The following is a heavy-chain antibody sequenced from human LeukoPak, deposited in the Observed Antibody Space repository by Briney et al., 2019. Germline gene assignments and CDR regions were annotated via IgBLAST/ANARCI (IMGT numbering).Heavy chain of an antibody. V-gene: IGHV3-30*02. Sequence: GGSXRLSCAASGFTFSSYGMHWVRQAPGKGLEWVEFIRYDGSNKYYADSVKGRFTIYRDNGKNRMYMKMNRLRAEDTAVYYCAKVNSPNPEYFQHWGQGTLVTVSS. J-gene: IGHJ1*01. CDR1: GFTFSSYG. CDR3: AKVNSPNPEYFQH. CDR2: IRYDGSNK. D-gene: IGHD5-18*01.